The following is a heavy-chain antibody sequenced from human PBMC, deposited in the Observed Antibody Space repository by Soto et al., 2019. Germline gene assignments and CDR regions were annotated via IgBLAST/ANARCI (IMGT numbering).Heavy chain of an antibody. J-gene: IGHJ6*02. CDR2: INAGNGNT. CDR1: GYTFTSYA. Sequence: ASVKVSCKASGYTFTSYAMHWVRQAPGQRLEWMGWINAGNGNTKYSQKFQGRVTITRDTSASTAYMELSSLRSEDTAVYYCARYGSGRGYYGMDVWGQGTTVTVSS. CDR3: ARYGSGRGYYGMDV. V-gene: IGHV1-3*01. D-gene: IGHD3-10*01.